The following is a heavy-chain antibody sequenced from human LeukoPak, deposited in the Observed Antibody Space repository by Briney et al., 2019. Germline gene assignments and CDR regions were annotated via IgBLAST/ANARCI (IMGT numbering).Heavy chain of an antibody. CDR2: IIPIFGTA. D-gene: IGHD1-26*01. V-gene: IGHV1-69*05. Sequence: ASVKVSCKASGGTFSSYAISWVRQAPGQGLEWMGGIIPIFGTANYAQKFQGRVTITTDESTSTAYMELSSLRSEDTAVYYCANIVGAITDAFDIWGQGTMVTVSS. J-gene: IGHJ3*02. CDR1: GGTFSSYA. CDR3: ANIVGAITDAFDI.